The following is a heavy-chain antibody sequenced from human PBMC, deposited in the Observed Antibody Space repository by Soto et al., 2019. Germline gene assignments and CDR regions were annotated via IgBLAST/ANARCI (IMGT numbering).Heavy chain of an antibody. D-gene: IGHD1-26*01. CDR3: ARESGTYYYYYGMDV. Sequence: GGSLRLSCAASGFTFSSDSMNWVRQAPGKGLEWVSYISSSSSTIYYADSVKGRFTISRDNAKNSLYLQMNSLRDEDTAVYYCARESGTYYYYYGMDVWGQGTTVTVSS. CDR2: ISSSSSTI. V-gene: IGHV3-48*02. J-gene: IGHJ6*02. CDR1: GFTFSSDS.